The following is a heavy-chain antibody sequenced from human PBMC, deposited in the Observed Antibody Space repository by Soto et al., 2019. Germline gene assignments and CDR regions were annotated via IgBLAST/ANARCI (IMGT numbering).Heavy chain of an antibody. V-gene: IGHV4-59*12. CDR3: ARDLLGGEYPDY. D-gene: IGHD4-17*01. J-gene: IGHJ4*02. Sequence: SETLSLTCTVSGGSISSYYWSWIRQPPGKGLEWIGYIHYSGSTNYNPSLKSRVTISVDTSKNQFSLRPSSVTAADTAVYYCARDLLGGEYPDYWGEGTLVTLSS. CDR2: IHYSGST. CDR1: GGSISSYY.